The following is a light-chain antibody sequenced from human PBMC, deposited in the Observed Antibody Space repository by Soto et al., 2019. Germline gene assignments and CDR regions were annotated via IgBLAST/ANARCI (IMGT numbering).Light chain of an antibody. J-gene: IGKJ4*01. CDR1: QSISYY. V-gene: IGKV3-11*01. CDR2: DTS. Sequence: EIVLTQSPVTLSLSPGERATLSCRASQSISYYLAWYQQKPGQAPRLLIYDTSNRAPGIPARFSGSGSGTDFALTIASLEPEDSAVYFCQQRSHWPSLTFGGGTRVEI. CDR3: QQRSHWPSLT.